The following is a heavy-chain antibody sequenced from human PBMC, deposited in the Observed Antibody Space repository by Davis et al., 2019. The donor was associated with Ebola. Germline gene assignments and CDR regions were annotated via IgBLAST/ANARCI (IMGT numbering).Heavy chain of an antibody. CDR1: GDSISSGDYY. D-gene: IGHD3-3*01. CDR2: IYYSGST. J-gene: IGHJ5*02. V-gene: IGHV4-31*03. CDR3: ARGTAEVWSGFYSFDTTAFNWFDP. Sequence: PSETLSLTCTVSGDSISSGDYYWSWIRQHPGKGLEWIGYIYYSGSTYYNPSLKSRVTISVDTSKNQFSLKLSSVTAADTAVYYCARGTAEVWSGFYSFDTTAFNWFDPWGQGTLVTVSS.